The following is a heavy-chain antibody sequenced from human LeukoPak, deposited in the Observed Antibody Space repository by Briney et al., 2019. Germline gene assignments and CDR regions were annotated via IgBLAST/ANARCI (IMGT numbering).Heavy chain of an antibody. CDR1: GYTFTSYY. CDR3: ARTRGHHATMAYFDY. Sequence: ASVKVSCKASGYTFTSYYMHWVRQAPGQGLEWIGWINPNGGETIYAQKLQGSVTMTRDTSISTAYMELNRLRSDDTAVYFCARTRGHHATMAYFDYWGQGTLVTVSS. J-gene: IGHJ4*02. CDR2: INPNGGET. V-gene: IGHV1-2*02. D-gene: IGHD3-10*01.